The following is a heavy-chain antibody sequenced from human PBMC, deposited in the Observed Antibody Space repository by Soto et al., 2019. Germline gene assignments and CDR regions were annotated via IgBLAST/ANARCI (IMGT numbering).Heavy chain of an antibody. D-gene: IGHD6-19*01. J-gene: IGHJ4*02. CDR3: ASARGWYFFFAY. CDR2: NSAYNGNT. Sequence: ASVKVSCKASGYTFTSYGISWVRQAPGQGLEWMGWNSAYNGNTNYAQKLQGRVTMTTDTFTSTAYMELRSLRSDDTAVYYCASARGWYFFFAYWGQGTLVTVSS. V-gene: IGHV1-18*01. CDR1: GYTFTSYG.